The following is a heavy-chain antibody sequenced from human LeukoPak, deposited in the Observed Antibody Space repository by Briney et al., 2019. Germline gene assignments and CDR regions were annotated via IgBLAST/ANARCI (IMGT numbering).Heavy chain of an antibody. CDR2: IYYRGNT. CDR1: GGSINSYY. J-gene: IGHJ6*02. Sequence: SETLSLTCTVSGGSINSYYWSWIRQPPGRGLEWIGYIYYRGNTNYNPSLKSRVTISVDTSKNQFSLKLSSVTAADTAVYYCARDLGEPYRGYHYYGMDVWGQGTTVTVSS. CDR3: ARDLGEPYRGYHYYGMDV. V-gene: IGHV4-59*01. D-gene: IGHD1-26*01.